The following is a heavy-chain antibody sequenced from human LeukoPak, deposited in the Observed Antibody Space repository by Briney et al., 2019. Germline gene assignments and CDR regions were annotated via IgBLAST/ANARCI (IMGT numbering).Heavy chain of an antibody. CDR3: ASPQNGF. CDR2: IKQDGSEK. D-gene: IGHD4-17*01. Sequence: GGSLRLSCAASGFTFSSHAMHWVRQAPGKGLEWVANIKQDGSEKYYVDSVKGRFTISRDNAKNSLYLQMNSLRAEDTAMFYCASPQNGFWGQGTLVTVSS. V-gene: IGHV3-7*01. CDR1: GFTFSSHA. J-gene: IGHJ4*02.